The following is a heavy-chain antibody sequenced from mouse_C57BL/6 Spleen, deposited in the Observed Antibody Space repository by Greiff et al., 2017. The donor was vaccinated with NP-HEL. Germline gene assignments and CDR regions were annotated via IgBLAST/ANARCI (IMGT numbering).Heavy chain of an antibody. CDR2: ISSGSSTI. J-gene: IGHJ3*01. Sequence: EVQRVESGGGLVKPGGSLKLSCAASGFTFSDYGMHWVRQAPEKGLEWVAYISSGSSTIYYADTVKGRFTISRDNAKNTLFLQMTSLRSEDTAMYYCARPITTVGFAYWGQGTLVTVSA. CDR1: GFTFSDYG. D-gene: IGHD1-1*01. CDR3: ARPITTVGFAY. V-gene: IGHV5-17*01.